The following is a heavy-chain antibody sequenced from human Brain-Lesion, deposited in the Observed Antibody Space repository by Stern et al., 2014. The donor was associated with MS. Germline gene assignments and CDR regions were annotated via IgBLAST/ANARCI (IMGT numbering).Heavy chain of an antibody. D-gene: IGHD2-2*01. CDR2: IFNRGST. Sequence: QVQLQESGPGLVKPSQTLSLSCTVSGGSISSGGYYWSWIRQPAGKGLEWIGRIFNRGSTSYKPPLQSRVTISIDTAHTPFSLRLNSMTAADTAVYYCARGRVVPGFQYYATDVWGQGTTVIVSS. V-gene: IGHV4-61*02. J-gene: IGHJ6*02. CDR3: ARGRVVPGFQYYATDV. CDR1: GGSISSGGYY.